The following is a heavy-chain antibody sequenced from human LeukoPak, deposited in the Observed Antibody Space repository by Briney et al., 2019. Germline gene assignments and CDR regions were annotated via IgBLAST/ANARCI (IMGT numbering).Heavy chain of an antibody. CDR3: AKVLRQQLVPDAFDI. V-gene: IGHV3-53*01. J-gene: IGHJ3*02. D-gene: IGHD6-13*01. Sequence: GGSLRLSCAASGITISNNYMSWVRQAPGKGLEWVSVIYRGGSTYHAASVKGRFTISRDNSKNTLYLQMNSLRAEDTAVYYCAKVLRQQLVPDAFDIWGQGTMVTVSS. CDR2: IYRGGST. CDR1: GITISNNY.